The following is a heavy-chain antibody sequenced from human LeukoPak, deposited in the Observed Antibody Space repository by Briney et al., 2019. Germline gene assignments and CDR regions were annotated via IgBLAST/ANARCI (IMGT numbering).Heavy chain of an antibody. CDR3: AKDPSIAAAGYFDY. D-gene: IGHD6-13*01. Sequence: GRSLRLSCAASGFTFDDYAMRWVRQAPGKGLEWVSGISWNSGSIGYADSVKGRFTISRDNAKNSLYLQMNSLRAEDTALYYCAKDPSIAAAGYFDYWAREPWSPSPQ. CDR1: GFTFDDYA. V-gene: IGHV3-9*01. J-gene: IGHJ4*02. CDR2: ISWNSGSI.